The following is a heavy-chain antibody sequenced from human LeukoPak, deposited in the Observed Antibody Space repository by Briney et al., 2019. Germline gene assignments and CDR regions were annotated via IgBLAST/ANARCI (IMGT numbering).Heavy chain of an antibody. CDR3: AREYGSGSYTGIDY. CDR1: GYTFTNYG. D-gene: IGHD3-10*01. J-gene: IGHJ4*02. Sequence: ASVKVSCKASGYTFTNYGISWVRQAPGQGLEWMGWISAYNSAYNGNTHYAQKLQGRVTMTTDTSTNTGYMELRSLRSDDTAVYYCAREYGSGSYTGIDYWGQGTLVTVSS. V-gene: IGHV1-18*01. CDR2: ISAYNSAYNGNT.